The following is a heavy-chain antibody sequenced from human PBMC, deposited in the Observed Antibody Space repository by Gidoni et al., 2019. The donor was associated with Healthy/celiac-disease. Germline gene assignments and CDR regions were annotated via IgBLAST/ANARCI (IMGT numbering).Heavy chain of an antibody. CDR2: ISSIGSTI. V-gene: IGHV3-48*03. CDR1: GFTFSSYE. CDR3: ARDEPGIVGATFCDY. D-gene: IGHD1-26*01. Sequence: EVQLVESGGGLVQPGGSLRLSCAASGFTFSSYEMNWVRQAPGKGLEWVSYISSIGSTIYYADSVKCRFTISRDNAKNSLYLQMNSLRAEDTAVYYCARDEPGIVGATFCDYWGQGTLVTVSS. J-gene: IGHJ4*02.